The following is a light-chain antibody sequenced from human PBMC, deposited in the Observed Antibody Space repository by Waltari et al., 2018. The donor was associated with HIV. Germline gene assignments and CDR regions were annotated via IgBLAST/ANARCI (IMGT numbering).Light chain of an antibody. CDR1: SSNIETNT. V-gene: IGLV1-44*01. CDR2: SDN. Sequence: QSVLTQSPSASGTPGQRVTIFCSGTSSNIETNTLNWYQHIPGTAPKLLIYSDNKRPSGVPDRCSASKSGTSGSLAISGLQSGDEAAYYCAAWDDRLHGWVFGGGTKLTVL. J-gene: IGLJ3*02. CDR3: AAWDDRLHGWV.